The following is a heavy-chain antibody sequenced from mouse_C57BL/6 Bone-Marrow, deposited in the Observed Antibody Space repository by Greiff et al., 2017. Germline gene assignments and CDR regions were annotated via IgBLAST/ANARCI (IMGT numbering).Heavy chain of an antibody. CDR2: IDPSDSYT. D-gene: IGHD2-3*01. CDR1: GYTFTSYW. V-gene: IGHV1-69*01. J-gene: IGHJ1*03. CDR3: ASGDDGDSYWYCDV. Sequence: VKLQQPGAELVMPGASVKLSCKASGYTFTSYWMHWVKQRPGQGLEWIGEIDPSDSYTNYNQKFKGKSTLTVDKSSSTAYMQLSSLTSEDSAVYYCASGDDGDSYWYCDVWGTGTTVTVSS.